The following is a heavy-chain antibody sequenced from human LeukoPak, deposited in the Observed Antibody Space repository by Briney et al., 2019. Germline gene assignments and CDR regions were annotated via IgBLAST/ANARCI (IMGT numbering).Heavy chain of an antibody. V-gene: IGHV4-59*01. D-gene: IGHD5-24*01. CDR3: AGRLWRRDGYNLSAFDI. CDR1: GGSISSYY. J-gene: IGHJ3*02. CDR2: IYYSGST. Sequence: SETPSLTCTVSGGSISSYYWNWIRQPPGKGLEWIGYIYYSGSTNYNPSLKSQVTISVDTSKNQFSLKLSSVTAADTAVYYCAGRLWRRDGYNLSAFDIWGQGTMVTVSS.